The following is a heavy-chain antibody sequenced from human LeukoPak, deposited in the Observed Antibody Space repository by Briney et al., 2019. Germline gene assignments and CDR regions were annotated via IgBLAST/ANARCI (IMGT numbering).Heavy chain of an antibody. J-gene: IGHJ5*02. V-gene: IGHV1-18*01. CDR2: ISANNGNT. D-gene: IGHD5-12*01. CDR3: ARDLTATIPTPWFDP. Sequence: GASVKVSCKASGFTFTSYGISWLRQAPGQGLEWMGWISANNGNTNYAQKFQGRVTMTTDTSTSTAYMELGSLRSDDTAVYYCARDLTATIPTPWFDPWGQGTLVIVSS. CDR1: GFTFTSYG.